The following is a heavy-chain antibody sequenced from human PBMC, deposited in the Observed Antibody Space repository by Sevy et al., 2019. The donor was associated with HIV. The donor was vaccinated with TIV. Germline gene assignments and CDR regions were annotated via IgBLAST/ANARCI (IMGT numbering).Heavy chain of an antibody. CDR3: ARADYGDYSGEFDY. Sequence: GGSLRLSCAASGITFSSHAMHWVRQASGKGLEWVTIISYDGSNKYYADSVKGRFTISRDNSKNTLYLQMNSLRAEDTAVYYCARADYGDYSGEFDYWGQGTLVTVSS. CDR2: ISYDGSNK. J-gene: IGHJ4*02. D-gene: IGHD4-17*01. V-gene: IGHV3-30-3*01. CDR1: GITFSSHA.